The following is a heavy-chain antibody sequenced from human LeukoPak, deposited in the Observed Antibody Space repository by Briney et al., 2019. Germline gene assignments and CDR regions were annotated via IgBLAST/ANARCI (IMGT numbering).Heavy chain of an antibody. CDR3: AKDPVADTQHYFDY. CDR1: GFTFSNYD. Sequence: GGSLRLSCAASGFTFSNYDMHWVRQAPGKGLEWVAFIRYDGSHKYYTDSVKGRLTISRDNSKNTLYLQMNSLRAEDTAVYYCAKDPVADTQHYFDYWGPGNPGHRLL. D-gene: IGHD6-19*01. J-gene: IGHJ4*02. V-gene: IGHV3-30*02. CDR2: IRYDGSHK.